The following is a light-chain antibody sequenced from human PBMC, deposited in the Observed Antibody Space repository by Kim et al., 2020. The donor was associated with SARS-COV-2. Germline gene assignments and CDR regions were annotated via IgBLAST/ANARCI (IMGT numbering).Light chain of an antibody. J-gene: IGKJ5*01. CDR3: LQHSTYPIT. V-gene: IGKV1-17*01. Sequence: SGGERVPIPCPASQDNRNYLGLYQQNPGRAPKRLIYGASSLQSGVPSRFSGSGSGTEFTLTISSVQPEDFATYFCLQHSTYPITFGQGTRLEIK. CDR2: GAS. CDR1: QDNRNY.